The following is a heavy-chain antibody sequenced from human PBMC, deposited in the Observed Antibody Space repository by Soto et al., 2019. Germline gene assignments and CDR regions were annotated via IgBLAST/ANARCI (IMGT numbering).Heavy chain of an antibody. J-gene: IGHJ4*02. CDR2: ISGSGGST. CDR1: GLTFSSYA. Sequence: GGSLRLSCAASGLTFSSYAMSWVRQAPGKGLEWVSAISGSGGSTYYADSVKGRFTTSRDNSKNTLYLQMNSLRAEDTAVYYCAKDWSSSSPNYFDYWGQGTLVTVSS. D-gene: IGHD6-6*01. V-gene: IGHV3-23*01. CDR3: AKDWSSSSPNYFDY.